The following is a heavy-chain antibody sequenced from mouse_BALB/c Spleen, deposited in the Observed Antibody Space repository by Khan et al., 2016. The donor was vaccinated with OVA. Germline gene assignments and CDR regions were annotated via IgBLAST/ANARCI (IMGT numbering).Heavy chain of an antibody. CDR1: GYIFTNYV. D-gene: IGHD4-1*01. Sequence: VQLQQSGPELVKPGASVKMSCKASGYIFTNYVLHWVKQKPGQGLEWLGYINPYNGGTKYNEKFKGKATRASDKSSSTSFMELSSLTSEDSAVYYCARGNWQSYYVDYWGQGTTLIFSS. CDR2: INPYNGGT. J-gene: IGHJ2*01. V-gene: IGHV1S136*01. CDR3: ARGNWQSYYVDY.